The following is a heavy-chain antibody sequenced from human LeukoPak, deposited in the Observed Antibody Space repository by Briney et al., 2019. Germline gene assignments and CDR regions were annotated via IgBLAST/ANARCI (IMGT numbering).Heavy chain of an antibody. D-gene: IGHD4-23*01. CDR2: ISAYNGNT. CDR3: ARDMSTRVTPISYAFDV. CDR1: GFTFTSYG. Sequence: PGGSLRLSCAASGFTFTSYGISWVRQAPGQGLEWMGWISAYNGNTNYAQKLQGRVTMTTDTSTSTAYMELSSLRSEDTAVYYCARDMSTRVTPISYAFDVWGQGTMVTVSS. J-gene: IGHJ3*01. V-gene: IGHV1-18*01.